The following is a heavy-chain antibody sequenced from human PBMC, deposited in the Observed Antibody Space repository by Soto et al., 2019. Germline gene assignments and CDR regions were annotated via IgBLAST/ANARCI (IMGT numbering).Heavy chain of an antibody. D-gene: IGHD5-18*01. CDR3: ARSLYSYGPKFDS. J-gene: IGHJ4*02. CDR1: GGSISSYY. Sequence: ETLSLTCTVSGGSISSYYWSWTRQAPGKGLEWIGYIYYSGSTNYNPSLKSRVTISVDTSKNQFSLKLSSVTAADTAVYYCARSLYSYGPKFDSWGQGTLVTVSS. CDR2: IYYSGST. V-gene: IGHV4-59*08.